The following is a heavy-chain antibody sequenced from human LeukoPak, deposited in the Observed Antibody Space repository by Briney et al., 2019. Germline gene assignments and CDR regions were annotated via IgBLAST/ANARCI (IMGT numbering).Heavy chain of an antibody. CDR3: AREYCSSTSCYNWFDP. CDR2: IYYSGST. CDR1: GGSISSGDYY. J-gene: IGHJ5*02. D-gene: IGHD2-2*01. V-gene: IGHV4-30-4*01. Sequence: SETLSLTCTVSGGSISSGDYYWSWIRQPPGKGLEWIGYIYYSGSTYYNPSLKSRVTISVDTSKNQFSLKLSSVTAADTAVYHCAREYCSSTSCYNWFDPWGQGTLVTVSS.